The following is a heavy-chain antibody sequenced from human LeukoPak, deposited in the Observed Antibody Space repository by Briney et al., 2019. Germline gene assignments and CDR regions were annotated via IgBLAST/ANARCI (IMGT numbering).Heavy chain of an antibody. CDR3: ARLGDSSGGTYFDY. D-gene: IGHD6-19*01. V-gene: IGHV4-39*01. Sequence: SETLSLTCTVSGASITGSHDYWAWIRQPPGKGLEWIGRIYYSGGTHYNPSLESRLAISVDTSKNQFSLKLKSVSAADTAVYYCARLGDSSGGTYFDYWGQGTLVTVSS. J-gene: IGHJ4*02. CDR1: GASITGSHDY. CDR2: IYYSGGT.